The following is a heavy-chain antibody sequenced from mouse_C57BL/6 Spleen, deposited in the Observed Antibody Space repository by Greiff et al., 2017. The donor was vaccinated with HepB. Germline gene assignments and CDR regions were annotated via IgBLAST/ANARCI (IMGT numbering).Heavy chain of an antibody. Sequence: QVQLQQPGAELVKPGASVKLSCKASGYTFTSYWMQWVKQRPGQGLEWIGEIDPSDSYTNYNQKFKGKATLTVDTSSSTAYMQLSSLTSEDSAVYYCALLYGPFAYWGQGTLVTVSA. CDR1: GYTFTSYW. D-gene: IGHD2-12*01. CDR2: IDPSDSYT. V-gene: IGHV1-50*01. J-gene: IGHJ3*01. CDR3: ALLYGPFAY.